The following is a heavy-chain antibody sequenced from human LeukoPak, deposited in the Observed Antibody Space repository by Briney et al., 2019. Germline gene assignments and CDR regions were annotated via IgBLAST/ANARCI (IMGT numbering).Heavy chain of an antibody. V-gene: IGHV3-7*01. CDR2: LHANGVEQ. CDR1: GFSLSGYW. D-gene: IGHD5-18*01. CDR3: ARGGYSFDY. Sequence: GGSLRLSCAASGFSLSGYWMTWVRQAPGKGLEWVARLHANGVEQDYVDSVTGRFTMSRDNAKNSLDLQMNSLRVEDTAVYYCARGGYSFDYLGQGTLVAVSS. J-gene: IGHJ4*02.